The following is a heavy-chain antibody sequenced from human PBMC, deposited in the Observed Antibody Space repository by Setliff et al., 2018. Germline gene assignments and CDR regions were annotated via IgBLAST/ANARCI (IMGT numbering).Heavy chain of an antibody. V-gene: IGHV1-18*01. D-gene: IGHD2-2*01. Sequence: ASVKVSCKASGFTFRNYAISWVRQAPGQGLEWMGWISAYNGDTTYTQNLQGRVTLTTDTSTTTASMELRGLTSYDTAVYYCSRLVRYCSRTTCQTASGAEVWGQGTLVTVSS. CDR2: ISAYNGDT. CDR1: GFTFRNYA. J-gene: IGHJ4*02. CDR3: SRLVRYCSRTTCQTASGAEV.